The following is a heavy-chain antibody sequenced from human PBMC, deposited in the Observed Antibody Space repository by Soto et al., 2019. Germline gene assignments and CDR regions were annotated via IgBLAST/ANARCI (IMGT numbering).Heavy chain of an antibody. J-gene: IGHJ6*03. Sequence: EVQLLESGGGLVQPGGSLRLSCAASGFTFSTYAMSWVRQAPGKGLEWVSTITTSGGNTYYADSVQGRFTISRDNSKNKLYLQMNSLRAEDTAVYYCAGRYCTNGVCYTNYYYYIDGWGKGTTVTVSS. CDR2: ITTSGGNT. V-gene: IGHV3-23*01. CDR3: AGRYCTNGVCYTNYYYYIDG. CDR1: GFTFSTYA. D-gene: IGHD2-8*01.